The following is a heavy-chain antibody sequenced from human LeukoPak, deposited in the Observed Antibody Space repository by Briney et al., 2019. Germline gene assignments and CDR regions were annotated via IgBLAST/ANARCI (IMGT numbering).Heavy chain of an antibody. CDR2: IRGSGGST. CDR1: GFTFSRYA. J-gene: IGHJ4*02. D-gene: IGHD1-26*01. CDR3: AKDGKWELLRPYYFDY. Sequence: GGSLRLSCAASGFTFSRYAMSWVRQAPGKGLEWVSAIRGSGGSTYYADSVKGRFTISRDNSKNTLYLQTNSLRAEDTAVYYCAKDGKWELLRPYYFDYWGQGTLVTVSS. V-gene: IGHV3-23*01.